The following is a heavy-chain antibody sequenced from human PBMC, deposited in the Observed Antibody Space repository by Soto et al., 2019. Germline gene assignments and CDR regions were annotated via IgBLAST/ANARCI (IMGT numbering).Heavy chain of an antibody. D-gene: IGHD3-10*01. J-gene: IGHJ6*02. CDR2: ISSSGSTI. V-gene: IGHV3-11*01. Sequence: LSCAASGFTFSDYYMSWIRQAPGKGLEWVSYISSSGSTIYYADSVKGRFTISRDNAKNSLYLQMNSLRAEDTAVYYCARPAYYYGSGLTYGMDVWGQGTTVTVSS. CDR3: ARPAYYYGSGLTYGMDV. CDR1: GFTFSDYY.